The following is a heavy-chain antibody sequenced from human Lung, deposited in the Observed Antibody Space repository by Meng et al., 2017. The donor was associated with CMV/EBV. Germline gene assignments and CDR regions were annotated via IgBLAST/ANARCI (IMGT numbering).Heavy chain of an antibody. CDR1: GFTFSDFA. CDR2: ITGSGDST. V-gene: IGHV3-23*01. Sequence: SXVASGFTFSDFAITWVRQAPGKGLEWVSTITGSGDSTYLADSVKGRFTISRVNSKNTLYLQMSSLRADDTAIYYCAKDLAKTKRGFRYVLDWFDPWXQGTXVTVSS. D-gene: IGHD5-12*01. CDR3: AKDLAKTKRGFRYVLDWFDP. J-gene: IGHJ5*02.